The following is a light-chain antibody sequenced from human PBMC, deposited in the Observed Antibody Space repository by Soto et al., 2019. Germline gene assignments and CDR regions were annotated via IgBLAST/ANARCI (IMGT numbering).Light chain of an antibody. CDR2: EVT. V-gene: IGLV2-14*01. Sequence: QSALTQPASVSGSPGQSITISCTGTSSDVGGYNYVSWYQQYPDKAPKLMIYEVTDRPSGVSNRFSGSKSANTASLTISGLQAEDEADYYCSSYTSANTGVFGGGTKLTVL. CDR3: SSYTSANTGV. CDR1: SSDVGGYNY. J-gene: IGLJ3*02.